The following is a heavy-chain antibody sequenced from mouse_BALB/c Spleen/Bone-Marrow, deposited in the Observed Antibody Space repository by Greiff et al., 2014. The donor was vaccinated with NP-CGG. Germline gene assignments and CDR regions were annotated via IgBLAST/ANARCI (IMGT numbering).Heavy chain of an antibody. V-gene: IGHV1-7*01. CDR3: ARGLRDWYFGV. D-gene: IGHD2-4*01. CDR1: GYSFTTYW. Sequence: VHLVESGAELAKPGASVKMSCKASGYSFTTYWMHWVNQRPGQGLEWIGYINPFTGYTVYNRKFKDKATLTADKSSSTAYMQLSSLTSEDSTVYYCARGLRDWYFGVWGAGTTVTVSS. CDR2: INPFTGYT. J-gene: IGHJ1*01.